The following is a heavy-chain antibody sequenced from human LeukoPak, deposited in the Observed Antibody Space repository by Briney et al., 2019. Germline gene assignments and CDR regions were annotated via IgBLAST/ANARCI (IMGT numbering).Heavy chain of an antibody. V-gene: IGHV4-4*07. CDR2: IYTSGST. J-gene: IGHJ4*02. D-gene: IGHD2-21*02. Sequence: SETLSLTCTVSGGSISSYYWSWIRQPAGKGLEWIGRIYTSGSTNHNPSLKSRVTISVDTSKNQFSLKLSSVTAADTAVYYCASGGEVGDCYYYWGQGTLVTVSS. CDR3: ASGGEVGDCYYY. CDR1: GGSISSYY.